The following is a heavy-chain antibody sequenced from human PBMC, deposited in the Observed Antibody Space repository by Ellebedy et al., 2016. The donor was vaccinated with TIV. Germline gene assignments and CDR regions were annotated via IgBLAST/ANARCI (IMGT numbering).Heavy chain of an antibody. J-gene: IGHJ4*02. CDR2: MNPNSGNT. V-gene: IGHV1-8*01. CDR3: ARGEKVRGVDYDY. Sequence: ASVKVSXXASGYTFTSYDINWVRQATGQGLEWMGWMNPNSGNTGYAQKFQGRVTMTRNTSISTAYMELSSLRSEDTAVYYCARGEKVRGVDYDYWGQGTLVTVSS. D-gene: IGHD3-10*01. CDR1: GYTFTSYD.